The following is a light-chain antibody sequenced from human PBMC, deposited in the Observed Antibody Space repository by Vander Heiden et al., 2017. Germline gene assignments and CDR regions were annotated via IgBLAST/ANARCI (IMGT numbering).Light chain of an antibody. Sequence: IVMTQSPATLSGFTVVRVTLACSASVSVSRNLAWYQRKPGQAPWLLIYGASTRATGIPARFSGSGSGTEFTLTISSLQSEDFAVYYCQQYNSWPRTFGQGTKVEIK. V-gene: IGKV3-15*01. CDR1: VSVSRN. CDR3: QQYNSWPRT. CDR2: GAS. J-gene: IGKJ1*01.